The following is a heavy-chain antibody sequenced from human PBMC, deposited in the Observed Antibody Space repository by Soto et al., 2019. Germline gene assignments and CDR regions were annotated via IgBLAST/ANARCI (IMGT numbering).Heavy chain of an antibody. CDR1: GFIFSDYS. V-gene: IGHV3-23*01. CDR2: MSISGEKT. D-gene: IGHD3-10*01. CDR3: ARWSGFGDL. J-gene: IGHJ4*02. Sequence: EVRLLVSGGGLVQPGGSLRLSCAASGFIFSDYSMAWVRQTPEKGLEWVSGMSISGEKTFYADSVNGRFTVSRDSSKNTVYLQMNSLRVEDTVVYYCARWSGFGDLWGQGTLVTVSS.